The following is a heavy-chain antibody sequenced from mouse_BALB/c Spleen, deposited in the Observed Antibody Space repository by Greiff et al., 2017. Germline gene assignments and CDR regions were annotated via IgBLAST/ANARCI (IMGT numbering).Heavy chain of an antibody. CDR3: ATYYGNFYYAMDY. J-gene: IGHJ4*01. CDR2: ISSGGSYT. CDR1: GFTFSSYA. D-gene: IGHD2-10*01. Sequence: EVQLKESGGGLVKPGGSLKLSCAASGFTFSSYAMSWVRQSPEKRLEWVAEISSGGSYTYYPDTVTGRFTISRDNAKNTLYLEMSSLRSEDTAMYYCATYYGNFYYAMDYWGQGTSVTVSS. V-gene: IGHV5-9-4*01.